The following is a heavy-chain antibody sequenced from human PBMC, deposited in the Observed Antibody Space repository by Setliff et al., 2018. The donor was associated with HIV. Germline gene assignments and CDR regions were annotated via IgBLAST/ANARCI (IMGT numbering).Heavy chain of an antibody. CDR2: IYHSGST. CDR1: GYSISSGYY. J-gene: IGHJ4*02. CDR3: ARRGIAAAGSDS. V-gene: IGHV4-38-2*01. Sequence: PSETLSLTCAVSGYSISSGYYWGWIRQPPGKGLEWIGSIYHSGSTYYNPSLKSRVTISVDTSQNQFSLKPNSVTAADTAVYYCARRGIAAAGSDSWGQGTLVTVSS. D-gene: IGHD6-13*01.